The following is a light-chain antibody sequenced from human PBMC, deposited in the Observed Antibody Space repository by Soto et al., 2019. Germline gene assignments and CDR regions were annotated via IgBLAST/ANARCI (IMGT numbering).Light chain of an antibody. CDR3: SSYSSTSTRRL. CDR2: DVT. J-gene: IGLJ1*01. Sequence: QSFLTQHACVSGSPGQSVTIPCTGTSNDIGGYNYVSWYQQFPGKAPKLIIYDVTNRPSGVSFRFSGSKSGNTASLTISGLQAEDEAGYHCSSYSSTSTRRLFGAGTKVTVL. V-gene: IGLV2-14*03. CDR1: SNDIGGYNY.